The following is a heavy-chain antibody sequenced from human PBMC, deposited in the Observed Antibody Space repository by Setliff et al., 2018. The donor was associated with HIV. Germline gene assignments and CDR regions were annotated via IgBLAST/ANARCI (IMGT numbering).Heavy chain of an antibody. Sequence: SETLSLTCTVSGDSVSSRSYYWSWIRQPPGKGLEWIGYIYYSGSTNYNPSLKSRVTISVDTSKNQFSLKLSSVTAADTAVYYCARELHDHRYRAATIQLPFYHYDYWGQGTLVTVSS. CDR1: GDSVSSRSYY. CDR2: IYYSGST. CDR3: ARELHDHRYRAATIQLPFYHYDY. V-gene: IGHV4-61*01. D-gene: IGHD3-3*01. J-gene: IGHJ4*02.